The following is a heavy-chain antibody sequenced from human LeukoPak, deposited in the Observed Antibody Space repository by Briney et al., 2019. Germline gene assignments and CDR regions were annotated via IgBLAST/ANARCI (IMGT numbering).Heavy chain of an antibody. V-gene: IGHV4-39*01. CDR1: GGSISSSSYY. Sequence: PSETLSLTCTVSGGSISSSSYYWGWIRQPPGKGLEWIGSIYYSGGTYYNPSLKSRVTISVDTSKNQFSLKLSSVTAADTAVYYCARHRGLYSRAYYYYMDVWGKGTTVTVSS. CDR2: IYYSGGT. CDR3: ARHRGLYSRAYYYYMDV. D-gene: IGHD6-13*01. J-gene: IGHJ6*03.